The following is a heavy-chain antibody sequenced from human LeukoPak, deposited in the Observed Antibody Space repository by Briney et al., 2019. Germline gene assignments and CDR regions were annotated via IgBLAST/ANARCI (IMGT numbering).Heavy chain of an antibody. D-gene: IGHD6-19*01. CDR1: GYTFTSYG. J-gene: IGHJ4*02. CDR2: ISAYNGNT. Sequence: ASVTVSFKASGYTFTSYGISWVRQAPGQGLEWMGWISAYNGNTNYAQRLQGRVTMTTDTSTSTAYMELRSLRSDDTAVYYCARAGELAVAGRDFDYWGQGTLVTVSS. V-gene: IGHV1-18*01. CDR3: ARAGELAVAGRDFDY.